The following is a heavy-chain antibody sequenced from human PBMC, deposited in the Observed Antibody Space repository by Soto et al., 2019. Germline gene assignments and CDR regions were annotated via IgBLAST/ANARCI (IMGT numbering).Heavy chain of an antibody. D-gene: IGHD3-9*01. CDR1: GYNFNNYW. Sequence: GESLKISCKASGYNFNNYWIGWVRQMPEKGLEWMGFIYPDDSDTKYSPSFQGQVTISVDKSITTASLQWSSLRASDTAMYYCARIPFAGTGFYFDYWAQGTLVTVSS. J-gene: IGHJ4*02. CDR3: ARIPFAGTGFYFDY. CDR2: IYPDDSDT. V-gene: IGHV5-51*01.